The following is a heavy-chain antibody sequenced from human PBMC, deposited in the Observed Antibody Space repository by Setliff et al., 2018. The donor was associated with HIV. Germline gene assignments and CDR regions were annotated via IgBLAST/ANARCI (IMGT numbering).Heavy chain of an antibody. CDR1: GGTFSSYV. J-gene: IGHJ1*01. D-gene: IGHD6-13*01. CDR3: ARNSDTAGYFLY. V-gene: IGHV1-69*10. CDR2: IIPIVGVT. Sequence: GASVKVSCKASGGTFSSYVIHWVRQAPGQGLEWMGGIIPIVGVTNYAQKFQVRVTITADKSTNTAYMDLHSLTSEDTAVYYCARNSDTAGYFLYWGQGTPVTVSS.